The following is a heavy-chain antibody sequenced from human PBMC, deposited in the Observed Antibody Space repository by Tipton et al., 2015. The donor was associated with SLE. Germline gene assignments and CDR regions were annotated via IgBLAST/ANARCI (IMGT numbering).Heavy chain of an antibody. D-gene: IGHD4-17*01. J-gene: IGHJ5*02. V-gene: IGHV1-46*01. CDR1: GYTFTNYK. CDR2: FSD. Sequence: QVQLVQSGPEVKEPGASVKVSCKASGYTFTNYKIHWFRQAPGQGLEWMGMFSDEKFQGRLTMTWDTSSSTAYMELSSLRSEDTAIFYCARELTTMTTGWFDLWGQGTLVTVSS. CDR3: ARELTTMTTGWFDL.